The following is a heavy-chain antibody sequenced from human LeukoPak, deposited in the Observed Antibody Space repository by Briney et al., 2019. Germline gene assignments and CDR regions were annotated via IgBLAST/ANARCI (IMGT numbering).Heavy chain of an antibody. V-gene: IGHV4-59*01. D-gene: IGHD3-22*01. J-gene: IGHJ4*02. CDR2: IYYSGST. CDR1: GGSISSYY. CDR3: ARDYYDSSGYYYAGDD. Sequence: SETLSLTCTVSGGSISSYYWSWIRQPPGKGLEWIGYIYYSGSTNYNPSLKSRVTISVDTSKNQFSLKLSSVTAADTAVYYCARDYYDSSGYYYAGDDWGQGTLVTVSS.